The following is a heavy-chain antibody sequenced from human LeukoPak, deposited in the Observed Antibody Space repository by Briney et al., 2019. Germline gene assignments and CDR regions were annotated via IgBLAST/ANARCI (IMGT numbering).Heavy chain of an antibody. CDR3: ARDRDQGAFDI. V-gene: IGHV1-18*01. J-gene: IGHJ3*02. CDR2: ISGYNGNT. Sequence: ASVRVSCKASGYIFTSYGISWVRQAPGQGPEWMGWISGYNGNTNYAQNLQGRVTMTTDTSTSTAYMELRSLRSDDTAVYYCARDRDQGAFDIWGQGTMVIVSS. D-gene: IGHD3-10*01. CDR1: GYIFTSYG.